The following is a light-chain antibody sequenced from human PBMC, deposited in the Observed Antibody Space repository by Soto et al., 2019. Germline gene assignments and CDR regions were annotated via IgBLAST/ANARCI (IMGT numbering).Light chain of an antibody. V-gene: IGKV3-11*01. J-gene: IGKJ4*01. CDR2: DAS. CDR1: QSVSSY. Sequence: EIVLTQSPVTLSLSPGERATLSCRASQSVSSYLAWYQQKPGQAPRVLIYDASNRATGIPPRFSGSGSGTDFTLTISSLEPEDFAVYYCLQRSDWPFTFGGGTKVEIK. CDR3: LQRSDWPFT.